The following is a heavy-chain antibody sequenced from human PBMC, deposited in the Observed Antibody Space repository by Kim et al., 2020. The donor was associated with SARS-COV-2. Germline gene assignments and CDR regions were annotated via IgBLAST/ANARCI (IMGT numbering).Heavy chain of an antibody. V-gene: IGHV1-2*06. Sequence: ASVKVSCKASGYPFTDYSIHWVRQAPGQGLEWVGRINPNSGGTDYGQRFQGRVTMTRDTSVSAAYMELTRLRSDDSALYYCARDGHIGASRGVWFDPWGQGTLVTVSS. CDR2: INPNSGGT. CDR1: GYPFTDYS. CDR3: ARDGHIGASRGVWFDP. J-gene: IGHJ5*02. D-gene: IGHD6-6*01.